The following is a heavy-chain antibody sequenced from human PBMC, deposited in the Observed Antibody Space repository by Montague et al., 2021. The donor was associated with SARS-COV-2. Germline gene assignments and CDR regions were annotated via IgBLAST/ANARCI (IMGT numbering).Heavy chain of an antibody. CDR1: GGSFSGYY. CDR2: INHSGST. Sequence: SETLSLTCAVDGGSFSGYYWSWIRQPPGKGLEWIGEINHSGSTNYNPSLKSRVTISVDTSKNQSSLKLSSVTAADTTVYYCARGGVTIFGVVITGKGLFRYWGQGTLVTVSS. CDR3: ARGGVTIFGVVITGKGLFRY. D-gene: IGHD3-3*01. V-gene: IGHV4-34*01. J-gene: IGHJ4*02.